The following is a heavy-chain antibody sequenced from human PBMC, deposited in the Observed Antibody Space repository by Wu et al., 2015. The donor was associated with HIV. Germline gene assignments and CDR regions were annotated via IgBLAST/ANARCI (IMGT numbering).Heavy chain of an antibody. D-gene: IGHD6-19*01. CDR1: GYTFTYYD. CDR2: MNPNSGNT. CDR3: ARQXAYTDGWYIYDY. V-gene: IGHV1-8*01. J-gene: IGHJ4*02. Sequence: QVQLVQSGAEVKKPGASVKVSCKASGYTFTYYDINWVRQATGQGLEWMGWMNPNSGNTGYAQKFQGRVTMTRNTSIRTAYMELSSLRSDDTAIYFXARQXAYTDGWYIYDYWGQGTLVTVSS.